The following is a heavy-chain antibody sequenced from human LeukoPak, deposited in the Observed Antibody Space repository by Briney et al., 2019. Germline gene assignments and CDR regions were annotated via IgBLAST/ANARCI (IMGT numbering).Heavy chain of an antibody. CDR3: AREGRLGYCSSTSCPCWDY. J-gene: IGHJ4*02. V-gene: IGHV3-11*04. D-gene: IGHD2-2*01. CDR2: ISSSGSTI. Sequence: GGSLRLSCAASGFTFSDYYMSWIRQAPGKGLEWVSYISSSGSTIYYADSVKGRFTISRDNAKNSLYLQMNSLRAEDTAVYYCAREGRLGYCSSTSCPCWDYWGQGTLVTVSS. CDR1: GFTFSDYY.